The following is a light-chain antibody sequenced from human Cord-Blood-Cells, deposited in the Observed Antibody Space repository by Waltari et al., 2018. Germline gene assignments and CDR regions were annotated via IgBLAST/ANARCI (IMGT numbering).Light chain of an antibody. CDR2: EVS. V-gene: IGKV2-29*02. CDR1: QSLLHSDGKTY. CDR3: MQGIHPYT. Sequence: DIVMTQTPLSLSVTPGQPASISCKSSQSLLHSDGKTYLYWYLQKPGQSPQLLIYEVSSRCSGVPDRVSGSGSGTDFTLKISRVEAEDVGVYYCMQGIHPYTFGQGTKLEIK. J-gene: IGKJ2*01.